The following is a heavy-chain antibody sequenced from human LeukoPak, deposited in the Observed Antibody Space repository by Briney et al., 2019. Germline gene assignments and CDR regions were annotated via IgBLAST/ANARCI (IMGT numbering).Heavy chain of an antibody. D-gene: IGHD6-19*01. V-gene: IGHV3-30*02. Sequence: GGSLRLSCAASGFTFSSYGMHWVRQAPGKGLEWVAFIRYDGSNKYYADSVRGRFTISRDNSKNTLYLQMNSLRAEDTAVYYCARQYSSGWFSPYYYFDYWGQGTLITVSS. CDR2: IRYDGSNK. J-gene: IGHJ4*02. CDR3: ARQYSSGWFSPYYYFDY. CDR1: GFTFSSYG.